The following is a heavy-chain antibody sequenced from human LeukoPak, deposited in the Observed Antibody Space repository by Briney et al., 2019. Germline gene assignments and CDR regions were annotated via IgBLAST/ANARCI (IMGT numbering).Heavy chain of an antibody. Sequence: SQTLSLTCTVSGGSISSGGYFWSWIRHPPGKALERIGYIYDDGRSYYNPSLQGRVTISVDGSKNQFSLKMNSVTAADTAVYYCAREQLATLGYWGQGTLVIVSS. D-gene: IGHD1-1*01. V-gene: IGHV4-30-2*01. CDR2: IYDDGRS. CDR3: AREQLATLGY. J-gene: IGHJ4*02. CDR1: GGSISSGGYF.